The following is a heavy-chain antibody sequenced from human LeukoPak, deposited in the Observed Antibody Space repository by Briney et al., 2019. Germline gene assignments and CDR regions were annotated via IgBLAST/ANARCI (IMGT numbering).Heavy chain of an antibody. Sequence: GGSLRLSCAPSGFTFRSHAMRGVRRAPGKGLEWVSDISGSGGSTYYADSVKGRFTISRDNSKTTLYLQMNSLKAEDTAVYYCARMAHSYYGSGSEVDVWGKGTTVTVSS. CDR3: ARMAHSYYGSGSEVDV. D-gene: IGHD3-10*01. CDR1: GFTFRSHA. CDR2: ISGSGGST. J-gene: IGHJ6*04. V-gene: IGHV3-23*01.